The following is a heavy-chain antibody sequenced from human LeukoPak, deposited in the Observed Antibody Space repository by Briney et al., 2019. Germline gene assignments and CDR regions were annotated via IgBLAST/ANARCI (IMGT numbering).Heavy chain of an antibody. CDR1: GGSFSGYY. D-gene: IGHD2-15*01. Sequence: SETLSLTCAVNGGSFSGYYGTWVRQPPGKGLEWIGEINPSGSAIHNPSPKSRVTISLDTSKNQFSLKLSSVTAADTAVYYCARETKLLANPQYYFFMDVWGKGTAVTVSS. CDR3: ARETKLLANPQYYFFMDV. V-gene: IGHV4-34*01. CDR2: INPSGSA. J-gene: IGHJ6*03.